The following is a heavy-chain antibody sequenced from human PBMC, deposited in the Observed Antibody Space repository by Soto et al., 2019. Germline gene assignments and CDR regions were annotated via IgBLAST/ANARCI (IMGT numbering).Heavy chain of an antibody. Sequence: GESLKISCKGSGYSFTSYWIGWVRQMSGKGLEWMGIIYPGDSDTRYSPSFQGQVTISADKSISTAYLQWSSLKASDTAMYYCAREALWFGELLGPHYYYYGMDVWGQGTTVTVSS. CDR1: GYSFTSYW. V-gene: IGHV5-51*01. D-gene: IGHD3-10*01. CDR3: AREALWFGELLGPHYYYYGMDV. J-gene: IGHJ6*02. CDR2: IYPGDSDT.